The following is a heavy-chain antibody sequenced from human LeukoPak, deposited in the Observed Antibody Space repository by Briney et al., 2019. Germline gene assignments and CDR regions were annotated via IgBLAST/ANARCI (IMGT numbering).Heavy chain of an antibody. D-gene: IGHD3-22*01. CDR3: TRGRRYYDSSGYLD. CDR1: GGSFSGYY. CDR2: INHSGST. J-gene: IGHJ4*02. Sequence: SETLSLTCAVYGGSFSGYYWSWIRQPPGKGLEWLGEINHSGSTNYNPSLKSRVTIAVVTSKNQYPLKLSSVAAADTAVYYCTRGRRYYDSSGYLDWGQGTLVTVSS. V-gene: IGHV4-34*01.